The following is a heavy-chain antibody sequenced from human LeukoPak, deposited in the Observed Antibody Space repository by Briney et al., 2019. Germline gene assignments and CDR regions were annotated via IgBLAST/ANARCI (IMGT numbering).Heavy chain of an antibody. CDR3: ARDSGDLDWSFPSEFDY. V-gene: IGHV1-2*02. J-gene: IGHJ4*02. CDR2: INPNSGGT. D-gene: IGHD3-9*01. CDR1: GYTFTGYY. Sequence: ASVKVSCKASGYTFTGYYMHWVRQAPGLGLEWMGWINPNSGGTNYAQKFQGRVTMTRDTSISTAYMELSRLRSDDTAVYYCARDSGDLDWSFPSEFDYWGQGTLVTVSS.